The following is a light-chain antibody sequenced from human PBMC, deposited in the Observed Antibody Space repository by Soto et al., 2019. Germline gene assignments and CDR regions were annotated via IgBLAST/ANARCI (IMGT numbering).Light chain of an antibody. Sequence: DIQMTQSPSSLSASVGDTVTITCRASQGIIDYLAWYQQRPGKVPKLLIYAASTLQTGVPSRFSGSGAGTDFTLTIISLQPEYVAPYYFQKYDTAPHTFGQGTRVEI. CDR1: QGIIDY. CDR3: QKYDTAPHT. J-gene: IGKJ1*01. V-gene: IGKV1-27*01. CDR2: AAS.